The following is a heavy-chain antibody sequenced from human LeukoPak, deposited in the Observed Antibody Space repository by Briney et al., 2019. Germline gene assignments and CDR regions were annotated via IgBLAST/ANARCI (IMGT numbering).Heavy chain of an antibody. CDR2: IYSGGST. J-gene: IGHJ4*02. CDR1: GFTFSNSW. CDR3: ARDGSWYDSVVGY. Sequence: PGGSLRLSCAASGFTFSNSWMHWVRQAPGKGLEWVSVIYSGGSTYYADSVKGRFTISRDNSKNTLYLQMNSLRAEDTAVYYCARDGSWYDSVVGYWGQGTLVTVSS. D-gene: IGHD6-13*01. V-gene: IGHV3-66*01.